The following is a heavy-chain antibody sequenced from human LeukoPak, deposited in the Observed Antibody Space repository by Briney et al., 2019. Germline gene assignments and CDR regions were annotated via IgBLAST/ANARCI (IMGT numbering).Heavy chain of an antibody. CDR1: GYTFTGYY. V-gene: IGHV1-2*02. J-gene: IGHJ5*02. CDR3: ARDGAHYYGSGP. CDR2: INPNSGGT. D-gene: IGHD3-10*01. Sequence: ASVKVSCKASGYTFTGYYMHWVRQAPGEGLEWMGWINPNSGGTNYAQKFQGRVTMTRDTSISTAYMELSRLRSDDTAVYYCARDGAHYYGSGPWGQGTLVTVSS.